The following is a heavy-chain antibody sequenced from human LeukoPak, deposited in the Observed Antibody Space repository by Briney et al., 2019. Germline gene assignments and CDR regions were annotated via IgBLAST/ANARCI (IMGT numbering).Heavy chain of an antibody. CDR1: GGSFSGYY. V-gene: IGHV4-34*01. J-gene: IGHJ4*02. Sequence: NPSETLSLTCAVYGGSFSGYYWSWIRQPPGKGLEWIGEINHSGSTNYNPSLKSRVTISVDTSKSQFSLRLSSVTAADTAVYYCARGEGYSGNWYPYFDYWGQGALVTVSS. CDR2: INHSGST. CDR3: ARGEGYSGNWYPYFDY. D-gene: IGHD1-26*01.